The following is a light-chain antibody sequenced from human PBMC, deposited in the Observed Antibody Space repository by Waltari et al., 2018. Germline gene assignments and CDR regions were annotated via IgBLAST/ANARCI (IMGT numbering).Light chain of an antibody. CDR3: QHYKNLPVS. J-gene: IGKJ1*01. CDR1: QSVSID. V-gene: IGKV3-20*01. Sequence: IVLTQSPGTLSLSPGERATLSCRASQSVSIDLAWYQQKPGQAPRLLIYHTSTRATGIPDRFSGSGSGTDFSLTISGLEPEDFAVYYCQHYKNLPVSFGQGTRVEIK. CDR2: HTS.